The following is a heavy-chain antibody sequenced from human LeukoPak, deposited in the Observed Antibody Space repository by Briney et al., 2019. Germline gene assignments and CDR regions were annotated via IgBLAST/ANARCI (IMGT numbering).Heavy chain of an antibody. CDR2: IIPIFGTA. Sequence: AASVKVSCKASGGTFSSYAISWVRQAPGQGLEWMGGIIPIFGTANYAQKFQGRVTITTDESTSTAYMELSSLRSEDTAVYYCARMDLGATAFDYWGQGTLLTVSS. D-gene: IGHD1-26*01. V-gene: IGHV1-69*05. J-gene: IGHJ4*02. CDR3: ARMDLGATAFDY. CDR1: GGTFSSYA.